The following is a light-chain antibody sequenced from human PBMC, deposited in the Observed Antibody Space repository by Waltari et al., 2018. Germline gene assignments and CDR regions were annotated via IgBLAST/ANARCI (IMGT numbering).Light chain of an antibody. CDR3: QQYNNWPYT. CDR2: GAS. Sequence: EIVMTNSPATLSVSPEDRVTLSCRASQSIDNNLAWYQQNPGQAPRLLIYGASNRATVIPPRFSGSGSGTEFTLTISSLQSEDFAVYFCQQYNNWPYTFGRGTKLEV. J-gene: IGKJ2*01. V-gene: IGKV3-15*01. CDR1: QSIDNN.